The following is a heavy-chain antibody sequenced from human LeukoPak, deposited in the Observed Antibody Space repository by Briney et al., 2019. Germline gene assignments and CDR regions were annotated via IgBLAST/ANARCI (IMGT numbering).Heavy chain of an antibody. D-gene: IGHD1-26*01. CDR3: ARGAIVGATADY. J-gene: IGHJ4*02. Sequence: SETLSLTCTVSGVSFSSYYWSWIRQPPGKRLEYIGYIHYSGGANYNPSLKSRVTMSVDTSKNQFSLRLSTVTVADTAMYYCARGAIVGATADYWGQGTLVTVSS. V-gene: IGHV4-59*01. CDR2: IHYSGGA. CDR1: GVSFSSYY.